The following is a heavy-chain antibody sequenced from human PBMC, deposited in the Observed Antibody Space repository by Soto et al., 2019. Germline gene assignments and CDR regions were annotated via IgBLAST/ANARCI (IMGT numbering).Heavy chain of an antibody. D-gene: IGHD2-21*02. CDR1: GYTFTSYD. V-gene: IGHV1-8*01. CDR3: ARGVDRDLDY. Sequence: GASVKVSCKASGYTFTSYDINWVRQATGQGLEWMGWMSPNSGNTDYAQTFLGRVIMPRAPSISPAYMELSSLSSEDTAVYYCARGVDRDLDYWGQGALVTVSS. J-gene: IGHJ4*02. CDR2: MSPNSGNT.